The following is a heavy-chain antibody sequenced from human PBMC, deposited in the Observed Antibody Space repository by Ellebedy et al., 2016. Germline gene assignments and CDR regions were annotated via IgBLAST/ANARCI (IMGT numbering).Heavy chain of an antibody. J-gene: IGHJ3*02. Sequence: GGSLRLXXLASGFTVTNDYMTWVRQAPGKGLEWVSVIDSGGSSYYADSVKGRFTISRDSPKNTLYLQLNSLRAEDTAVYYCATRHYGGFDIWGRGTMVTVSS. D-gene: IGHD4-23*01. CDR2: IDSGGSS. CDR1: GFTVTNDY. CDR3: ATRHYGGFDI. V-gene: IGHV3-53*01.